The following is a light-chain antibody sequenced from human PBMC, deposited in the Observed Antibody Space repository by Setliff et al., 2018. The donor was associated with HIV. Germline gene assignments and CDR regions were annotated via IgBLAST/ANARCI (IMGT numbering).Light chain of an antibody. CDR2: GVT. V-gene: IGLV2-14*01. CDR1: SSDVGGYDY. CDR3: VSYTKSATYV. J-gene: IGLJ1*01. Sequence: QSALTQPASVSGSPGQSITISCTGTSSDVGGYDYVSWYQHHPGKAPKLMIYGVTNRPSGISDRFSGSTSGNTASLTISGLQAEDESDYYCVSYTKSATYVFGSGTKVTV.